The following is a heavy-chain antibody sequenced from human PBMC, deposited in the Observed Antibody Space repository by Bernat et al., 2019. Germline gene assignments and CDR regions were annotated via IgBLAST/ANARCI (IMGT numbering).Heavy chain of an antibody. V-gene: IGHV3-9*01. J-gene: IGHJ4*02. D-gene: IGHD6-19*01. Sequence: EVQLVESGGGLVQPGRSLRLSCAASGFTFDDYAMHWVRQAPGKGLEWVSGISWNSGSIGYADSVKGRFTISRDNAKNSLYLQMNSLRAEDTALYYWAKDCCGCSGEFDYWGQGTLVTVSS. CDR2: ISWNSGSI. CDR1: GFTFDDYA. CDR3: AKDCCGCSGEFDY.